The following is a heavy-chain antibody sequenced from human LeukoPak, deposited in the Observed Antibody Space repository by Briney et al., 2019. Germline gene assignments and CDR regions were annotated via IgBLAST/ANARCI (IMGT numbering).Heavy chain of an antibody. CDR2: ISWNSGSI. J-gene: IGHJ4*02. V-gene: IGHV3-9*01. Sequence: GRSLRLSCAASGFTFDDYAMHWVRQAPGKGLEWVSGISWNSGSIGYADSVKGRFTISRDNAKNSLYLQMNSLRAEDTALYYCAKDTGDGSGSYYDYWGQGTLVTVSS. D-gene: IGHD3-10*01. CDR3: AKDTGDGSGSYYDY. CDR1: GFTFDDYA.